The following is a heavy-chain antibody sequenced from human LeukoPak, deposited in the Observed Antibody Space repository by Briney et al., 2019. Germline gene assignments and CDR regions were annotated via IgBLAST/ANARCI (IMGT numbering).Heavy chain of an antibody. CDR1: GGSISSSNW. Sequence: SETLSLTCAVSGGSISSSNWWSWVRQPPGKGLEWIGEIYHSGSTNYNPSLKSRVAISVDKSISTAYLQWSSLKASDTAMYYCATGGSSPSYYYGMDVWGQGTTVTVSS. D-gene: IGHD1-26*01. J-gene: IGHJ6*02. CDR2: IYHSGST. V-gene: IGHV4-4*02. CDR3: ATGGSSPSYYYGMDV.